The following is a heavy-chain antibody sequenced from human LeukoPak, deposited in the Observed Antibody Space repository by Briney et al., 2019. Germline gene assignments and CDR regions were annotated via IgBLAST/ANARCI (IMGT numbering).Heavy chain of an antibody. CDR2: INPSGGST. J-gene: IGHJ4*02. V-gene: IGHV1-46*01. CDR1: GYTFTSYY. Sequence: ASVTVSCKASGYTFTSYYMHWVRQAPGQGLEWMGIINPSGGSTSYAQKFQGRVTMTRDTSTSTVYMELSSLRSEDTAVYYCASFGVVVDTAMVDFDYWGQGTLVTVSS. D-gene: IGHD5-18*01. CDR3: ASFGVVVDTAMVDFDY.